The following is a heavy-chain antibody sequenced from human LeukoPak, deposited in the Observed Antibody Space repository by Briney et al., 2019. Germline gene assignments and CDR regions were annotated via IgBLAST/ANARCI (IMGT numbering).Heavy chain of an antibody. CDR1: GFSFSSHV. D-gene: IGHD3-10*01. CDR2: INSDGRMT. J-gene: IGHJ3*02. CDR3: ARVGSADGPHAFDI. Sequence: GGSLRLSCAASGFSFSSHVMHWVRQAPGKGLVWVSGINSDGRMTRYAESVKGRSTISRDNAKNTLYLQMNSLRAEDTSVYHCARVGSADGPHAFDIWGQGTMVTVSS. V-gene: IGHV3-74*01.